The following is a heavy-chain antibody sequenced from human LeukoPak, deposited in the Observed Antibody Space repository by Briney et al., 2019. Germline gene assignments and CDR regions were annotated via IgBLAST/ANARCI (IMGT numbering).Heavy chain of an antibody. CDR3: AKVEEGTVTPLIRATDYGMDV. Sequence: GGSLRLSCAASGFTFSSYAMSWVRQAPGKGLDWVSAISDCGGSTYYADSVKGRFTISRDNSKNTLYLQMHSLRAEDTAVYYCAKVEEGTVTPLIRATDYGMDVWGQGTTVTVSS. D-gene: IGHD4-11*01. V-gene: IGHV3-23*01. J-gene: IGHJ6*02. CDR2: ISDCGGST. CDR1: GFTFSSYA.